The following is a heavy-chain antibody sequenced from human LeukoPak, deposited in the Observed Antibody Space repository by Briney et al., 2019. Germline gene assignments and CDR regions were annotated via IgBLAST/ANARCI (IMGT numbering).Heavy chain of an antibody. J-gene: IGHJ4*02. V-gene: IGHV1-69*04. CDR1: GGTFSSYA. CDR3: ARALTVVTRRFPGGY. CDR2: IIPILGIA. Sequence: SVKVSCKASGGTFSSYAISWVRQAPGQGLEWMGRIIPILGIANYAQKFQGRVTITADKSTSTAYMELSSLRSEDTAVYYCARALTVVTRRFPGGYWGQGTLVTVSS. D-gene: IGHD2-21*02.